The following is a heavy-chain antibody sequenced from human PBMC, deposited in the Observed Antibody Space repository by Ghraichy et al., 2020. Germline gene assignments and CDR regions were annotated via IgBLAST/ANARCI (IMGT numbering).Heavy chain of an antibody. V-gene: IGHV2-5*02. Sequence: SGPTLVKPTQTLTLTCTFSGFSLSTSGVGVGWIRQPPGKALEWLALIYWDDDKRYSPSLKSRLTITKDTSKNQVVLTMTNMDPVDTATYYCAHVFDGAAEGDDAFDIWGQGTMVTVSS. CDR2: IYWDDDK. CDR3: AHVFDGAAEGDDAFDI. CDR1: GFSLSTSGVG. D-gene: IGHD6-13*01. J-gene: IGHJ3*02.